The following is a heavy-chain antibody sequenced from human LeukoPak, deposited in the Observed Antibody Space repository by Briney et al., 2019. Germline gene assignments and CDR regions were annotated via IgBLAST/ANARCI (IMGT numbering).Heavy chain of an antibody. CDR1: GVRVSSIGAA. D-gene: IGHD3-22*01. CDR2: TYFRFKCYT. CDR3: ARDQLLFDDSGGYLRLPFDS. J-gene: IGHJ4*02. V-gene: IGHV6-1*01. Sequence: SQTLSLTRALSGVRVSSIGAAWNWIRPSPSRGLEWLGRTYFRFKCYTHYAVSVQGRITIDPDTSKNHVSLQLNSVTPEDTAVYYCARDQLLFDDSGGYLRLPFDSWGQGTLVTVST.